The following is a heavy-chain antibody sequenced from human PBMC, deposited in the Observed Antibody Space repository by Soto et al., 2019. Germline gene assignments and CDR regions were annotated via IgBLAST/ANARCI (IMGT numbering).Heavy chain of an antibody. V-gene: IGHV3-48*02. Sequence: GGSLRLSCAASGFTLSSYSMHWVRQAPGKGLEWVSYISGSGGTIYYADSVKGRFTISRDNAKNSLSVQMNSLRDEDTAVYFCARETGLRSSGWSYYFDCWGQGTRVTVSS. CDR2: ISGSGGTI. J-gene: IGHJ4*02. CDR1: GFTLSSYS. D-gene: IGHD6-19*01. CDR3: ARETGLRSSGWSYYFDC.